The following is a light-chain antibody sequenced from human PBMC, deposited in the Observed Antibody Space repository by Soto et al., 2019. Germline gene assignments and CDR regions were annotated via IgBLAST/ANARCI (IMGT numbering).Light chain of an antibody. CDR3: QQRSFWPRLT. CDR1: QSVSSY. Sequence: EIVLTQSPATLSLSPGERATLSCRASQSVSSYLAWYQQKPGQAPRLLIYDASNRATGIPARFSGSGSGTDFNLNISSLEPEDFAVYYCQQRSFWPRLTFGGGTKVEIK. J-gene: IGKJ4*01. CDR2: DAS. V-gene: IGKV3-11*01.